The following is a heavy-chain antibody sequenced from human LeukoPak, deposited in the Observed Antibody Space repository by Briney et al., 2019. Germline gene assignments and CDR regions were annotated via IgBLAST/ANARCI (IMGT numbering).Heavy chain of an antibody. CDR3: AKFCSGGSCFLLPI. Sequence: PGGSLRLSCAASGFTFSSYAMNWVRQAPGKGLEWVSGISGSGGSTYYADSVKGRFTISRDNSENTLYLQMNSLRAEDTAVYYCAKFCSGGSCFLLPIWGQGTLVTVSS. J-gene: IGHJ4*02. V-gene: IGHV3-23*01. D-gene: IGHD2-15*01. CDR2: ISGSGGST. CDR1: GFTFSSYA.